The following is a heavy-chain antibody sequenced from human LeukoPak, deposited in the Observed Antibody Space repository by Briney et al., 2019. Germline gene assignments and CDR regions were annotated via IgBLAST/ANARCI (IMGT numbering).Heavy chain of an antibody. J-gene: IGHJ6*02. Sequence: GRSLRLSCAASGYTFSSYDMHWVRQAPGKGLEWVAVISYDGSNKYYADSVKGRFTISRDNSKNTLYLQMNSLRAEDTAVYYCAKEDYYDREAMDVWGQGTRFTVS. CDR1: GYTFSSYD. D-gene: IGHD3-22*01. CDR3: AKEDYYDREAMDV. V-gene: IGHV3-30*18. CDR2: ISYDGSNK.